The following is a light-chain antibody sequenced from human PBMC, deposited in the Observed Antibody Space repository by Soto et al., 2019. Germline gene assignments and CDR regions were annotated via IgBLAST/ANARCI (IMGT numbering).Light chain of an antibody. J-gene: IGKJ4*01. CDR3: QLYGNLPPT. CDR1: QDINNY. V-gene: IGKV1-33*01. Sequence: DIQMTQSPSSLSASVGDRVSITCQASQDINNYLNWYQQKPGKAPKLLIYDASNLETGVPSRFSGSGSETDFTFTISSLQPEDIATYYCQLYGNLPPTFGGGTKVEIK. CDR2: DAS.